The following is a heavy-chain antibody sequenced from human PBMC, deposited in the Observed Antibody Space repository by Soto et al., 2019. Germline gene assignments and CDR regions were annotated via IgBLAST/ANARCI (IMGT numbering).Heavy chain of an antibody. CDR1: GYSFTSHW. V-gene: IGHV5-10-1*01. CDR2: IDPSDSYT. D-gene: IGHD6-13*01. Sequence: EVQLVQSGAEVKKPGESLRISCKGSGYSFTSHWISWVRQMPGKGLEWMGRIDPSDSYTNYSPSFQGHVTISADKFISTADLQWSSLKASDTAMYYCARHGSLAAAASDAFDIWGQGTMVTVSS. J-gene: IGHJ3*02. CDR3: ARHGSLAAAASDAFDI.